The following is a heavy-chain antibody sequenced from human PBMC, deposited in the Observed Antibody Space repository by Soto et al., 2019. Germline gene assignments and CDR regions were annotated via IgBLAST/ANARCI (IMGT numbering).Heavy chain of an antibody. V-gene: IGHV1-2*04. D-gene: IGHD1-26*01. J-gene: IGHJ6*02. CDR2: INPNSGGT. CDR1: GYSFTGYY. CDR3: ARDKIVGGTLYYYGMDV. Sequence: QVHLVQSGAEVKKPGASVKVSCKASGYSFTGYYMHWVRQAPGQGREWMGWINPNSGGTNYAQKFQGWVTMTRDTSISTAYMERRRLRSDDTAVYYCARDKIVGGTLYYYGMDVWGQGTTVTVSS.